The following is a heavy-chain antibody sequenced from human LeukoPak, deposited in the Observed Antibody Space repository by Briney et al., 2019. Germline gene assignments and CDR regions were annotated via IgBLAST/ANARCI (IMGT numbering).Heavy chain of an antibody. CDR1: GFTFSDAW. CDR2: IRSVAAGGTT. D-gene: IGHD2-15*01. V-gene: IGHV3-15*01. J-gene: IGHJ4*02. Sequence: PGGSLRLSCAASGFTFSDAWMRWGRQAPGRGREWVGRIRSVAAGGTTEYAAPVEGRFIISRYDSKHTLSLQMNSLEIEDTAVYFYVTDTVVPLAQIDHWGQGTLVTVSS. CDR3: VTDTVVPLAQIDH.